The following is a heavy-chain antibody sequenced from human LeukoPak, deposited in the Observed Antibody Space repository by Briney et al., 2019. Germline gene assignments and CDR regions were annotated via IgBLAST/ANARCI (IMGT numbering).Heavy chain of an antibody. Sequence: GGSLRLSCAASGLTFSSYAMSWVRQAPGKGLEWVSAISGSGGSTYYADSVKGRFTISRDNSKNTLYLQMNSLRAEDTAVYYCASSNPVVAAVKRAFDIWGQGTMVTVS. CDR1: GLTFSSYA. V-gene: IGHV3-23*01. CDR2: ISGSGGST. CDR3: ASSNPVVAAVKRAFDI. D-gene: IGHD2-15*01. J-gene: IGHJ3*02.